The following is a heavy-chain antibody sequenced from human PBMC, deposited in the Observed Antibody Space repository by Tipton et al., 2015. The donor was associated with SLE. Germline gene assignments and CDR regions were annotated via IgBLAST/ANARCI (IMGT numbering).Heavy chain of an antibody. CDR1: GGSISGSNYY. CDR3: AREASYCGGDCYPSWFDP. V-gene: IGHV4-39*07. J-gene: IGHJ5*02. Sequence: TLSLTCTVSGGSISGSNYYWGWIRQPPGKGLEWIGEINHSGSTNYNPSLKSRVTISVDTSKNQFSLKLSSVTAADTAVYYCAREASYCGGDCYPSWFDPWGQGTLVTVSS. CDR2: INHSGST. D-gene: IGHD2-21*01.